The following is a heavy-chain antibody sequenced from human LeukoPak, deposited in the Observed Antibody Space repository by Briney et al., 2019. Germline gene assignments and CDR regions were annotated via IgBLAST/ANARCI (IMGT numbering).Heavy chain of an antibody. CDR1: GFTFSSYA. Sequence: PGGSLRLSCAASGFTFSSYAMSWVRQAPGKGLEWVSAITRSGGSTYYADSVKGRFTISRDNSRNTLYLQMNSLRAEGTAVYFCASEYNIGGFDYWGQGTLVTVSS. D-gene: IGHD6-19*01. J-gene: IGHJ4*02. V-gene: IGHV3-23*01. CDR2: ITRSGGST. CDR3: ASEYNIGGFDY.